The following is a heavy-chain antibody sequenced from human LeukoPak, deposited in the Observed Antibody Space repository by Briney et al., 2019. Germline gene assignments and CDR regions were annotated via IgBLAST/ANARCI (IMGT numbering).Heavy chain of an antibody. CDR3: VRGWRIMDV. CDR2: VNTNGGAT. CDR1: GFTFSNYP. V-gene: IGHV3-64D*06. Sequence: GGSLRLSCSASGFTFSNYPMHWVRQAPGKGLEYVSVVNTNGGATYYADSVKGRSTISRDNSKNTVYLQISSQRGEDTAMYYCVRGWRIMDVRGQGTTVTVSS. J-gene: IGHJ6*02. D-gene: IGHD5-24*01.